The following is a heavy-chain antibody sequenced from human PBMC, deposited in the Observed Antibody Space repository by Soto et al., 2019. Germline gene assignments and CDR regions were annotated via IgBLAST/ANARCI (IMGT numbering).Heavy chain of an antibody. V-gene: IGHV4-34*01. CDR1: GGSFSGYY. CDR3: ARSKAAAGTYYYYYYYMDV. CDR2: INHSGST. D-gene: IGHD6-13*01. Sequence: SETLSLTCAVYGGSFSGYYWSWIRQPPGKGLEWIGEINHSGSTNYNPSLKSRFTISVDTSKNHFSLNLSSVTAADTAVYYCARSKAAAGTYYYYYYYMDVWGKGTTVTVSS. J-gene: IGHJ6*03.